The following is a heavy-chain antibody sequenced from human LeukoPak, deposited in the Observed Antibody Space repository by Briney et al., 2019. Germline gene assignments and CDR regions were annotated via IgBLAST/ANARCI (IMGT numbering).Heavy chain of an antibody. J-gene: IGHJ3*02. CDR2: ISRDGTDK. CDR1: GFTFSNYA. Sequence: GGSLRLSCAASGFTFSNYAMHWVRQAPGEGLEWVAVISRDGTDKYYADSVKGRLTISRDNSQSTLYLNMNSLSTEDTALYYCARAIRAPGTPENAFDIWGQGTMVTVSS. D-gene: IGHD6-13*01. CDR3: ARAIRAPGTPENAFDI. V-gene: IGHV3-30*04.